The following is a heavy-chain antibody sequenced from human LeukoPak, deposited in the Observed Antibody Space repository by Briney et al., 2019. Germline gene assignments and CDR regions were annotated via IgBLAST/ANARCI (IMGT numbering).Heavy chain of an antibody. CDR1: GFTFSTYW. V-gene: IGHV3-7*01. CDR3: ARRYYDFWSGYSYYFDY. J-gene: IGHJ4*02. CDR2: IKKDGSGK. Sequence: GGSLRLSCAASGFTFSTYWMSWVRQAPGKGLEWVANIKKDGSGKYYVDSVKGRFTISRDNAKNSLYLQMNSLRAEDTAMYYCARRYYDFWSGYSYYFDYWGQGTLVTVSS. D-gene: IGHD3-3*01.